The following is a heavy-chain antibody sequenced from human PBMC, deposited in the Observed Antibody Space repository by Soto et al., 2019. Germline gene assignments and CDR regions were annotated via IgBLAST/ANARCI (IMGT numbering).Heavy chain of an antibody. CDR2: INPLPTSGST. D-gene: IGHD6-13*01. J-gene: IGHJ4*02. CDR1: GYIFTNYD. Sequence: QVQRVQSGAEVKKPGSSVKVSCKASGYIFTNYDIHWVRQAPGQGLEWMAIINPLPTSGSTNYAQQFQGRVTVTRETSTSTVSLELSSLRSDDTAVYYCARDLAAAAYWGQGTLVTVSS. V-gene: IGHV1-46*01. CDR3: ARDLAAAAY.